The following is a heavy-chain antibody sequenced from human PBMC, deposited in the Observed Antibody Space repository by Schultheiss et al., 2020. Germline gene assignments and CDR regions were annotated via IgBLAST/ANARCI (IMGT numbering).Heavy chain of an antibody. CDR2: ISWNSGSI. D-gene: IGHD5-18*01. Sequence: GGSLRLSCAASGFTFDDYAMHWVRQAPGKGLEWVSGISWNSGSIGYADSVKGRFTISRDNAKNSLYLQMNSLRAEDTALYYCAREDTPEPFDYWGQGTLVTVSS. CDR1: GFTFDDYA. V-gene: IGHV3-9*01. CDR3: AREDTPEPFDY. J-gene: IGHJ4*02.